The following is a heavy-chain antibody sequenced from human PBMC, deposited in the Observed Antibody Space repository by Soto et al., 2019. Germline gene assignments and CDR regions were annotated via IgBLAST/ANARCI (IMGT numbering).Heavy chain of an antibody. V-gene: IGHV4-30-4*01. CDR2: IYYSGST. J-gene: IGHJ4*02. CDR1: GGSISSGDYY. D-gene: IGHD2-15*01. Sequence: QVQLQESGPGLVKPSQTLSLTCTVSGGSISSGDYYWSWIRQPPGKGLEWIGYIYYSGSTYYNPSLKSRLTISVDTSKNQFSLKLSSVTAADTAVYYCARAGCSGGSCYSIDYWGQGTLVTVSS. CDR3: ARAGCSGGSCYSIDY.